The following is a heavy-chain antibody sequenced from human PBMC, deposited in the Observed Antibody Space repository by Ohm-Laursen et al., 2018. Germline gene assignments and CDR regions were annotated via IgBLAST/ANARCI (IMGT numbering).Heavy chain of an antibody. CDR2: MYYSGNT. V-gene: IGHV4-39*01. CDR3: ATSNNWYYFDY. J-gene: IGHJ4*02. Sequence: TLSLTCIVSGGSISSSSYYWGWIRQPPGKGLEWIGDMYYSGNTYYNPSLKSRVTIAVDTSKNQFSLKLSSVTAADTSVYYCATSNNWYYFDYWGQGTLVTVSS. D-gene: IGHD6-13*01. CDR1: GGSISSSSYY.